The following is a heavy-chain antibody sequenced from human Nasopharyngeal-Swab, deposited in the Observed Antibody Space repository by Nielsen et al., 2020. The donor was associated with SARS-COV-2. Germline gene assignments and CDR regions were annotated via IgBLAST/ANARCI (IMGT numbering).Heavy chain of an antibody. D-gene: IGHD3-16*01. V-gene: IGHV4-34*01. J-gene: IGHJ4*02. Sequence: SETLSLTCGVYGGSVSGYYWNWIRQPPGKGLEWIGEINSSGRTHYNPSLKSRVTISLDTSQKQFSLKLTSVTAADTAVYYCPPPFFLLPYYVYWGPGTLVTVSS. CDR1: GGSVSGYY. CDR3: PPPFFLLPYYVY. CDR2: INSSGRT.